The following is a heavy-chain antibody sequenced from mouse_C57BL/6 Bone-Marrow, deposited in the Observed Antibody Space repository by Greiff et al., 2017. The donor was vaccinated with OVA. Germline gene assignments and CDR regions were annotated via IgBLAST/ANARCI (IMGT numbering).Heavy chain of an antibody. CDR2: ISSGGSYT. V-gene: IGHV5-6*01. CDR3: ARQLRLRRFAY. J-gene: IGHJ3*01. D-gene: IGHD3-2*02. CDR1: GFTFSSYG. Sequence: EVKLVESGGDLVKPGGSLKLSCAASGFTFSSYGMSWVRQTPDKRLEWVATISSGGSYTYYPDSVKGRFTISRANAKNTLYLQMSSLKSDDTAMYYCARQLRLRRFAYWGQGTLVTVSA.